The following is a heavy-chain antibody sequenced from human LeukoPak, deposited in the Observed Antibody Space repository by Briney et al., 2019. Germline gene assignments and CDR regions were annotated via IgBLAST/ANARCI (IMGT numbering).Heavy chain of an antibody. D-gene: IGHD1-26*01. CDR3: AKLAELATTPPLFDAFDI. V-gene: IGHV3-9*01. J-gene: IGHJ3*02. Sequence: GGSLRLSCAASGFTFDDYAIHWVRQAPGKGLEWVSGISWNSGYIDYADSVKGRFTISRDNSKNTLYLQMNSLRAEDTAVYYCAKLAELATTPPLFDAFDIWGQGTMVTVSS. CDR2: ISWNSGYI. CDR1: GFTFDDYA.